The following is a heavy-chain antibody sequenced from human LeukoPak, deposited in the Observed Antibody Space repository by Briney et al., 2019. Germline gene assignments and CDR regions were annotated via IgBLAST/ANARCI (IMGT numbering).Heavy chain of an antibody. CDR1: GYTFTGYY. Sequence: GASVKVSCKTSGYTFTGYYIHWVRQAPGQGLEWLGRIDPNSGGTSYAHNFQGRVTMTRDTSITTAYMDLSSLGSDDTAVYYCARDSRVSGDYWGQGTLVTVSS. D-gene: IGHD2-2*01. V-gene: IGHV1-2*06. CDR2: IDPNSGGT. J-gene: IGHJ4*02. CDR3: ARDSRVSGDY.